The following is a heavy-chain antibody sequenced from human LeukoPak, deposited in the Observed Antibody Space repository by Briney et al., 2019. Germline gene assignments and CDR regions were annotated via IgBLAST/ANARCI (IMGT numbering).Heavy chain of an antibody. D-gene: IGHD3-10*02. CDR1: GFTFSSYE. CDR3: ARANYPYGRVNDAFDI. CDR2: ISRSATTI. V-gene: IGHV3-48*03. J-gene: IGHJ3*02. Sequence: GGSLRLSCAASGFTFSSYEMNWVRQAPGKGLEWVSSISRSATTIYYADSVKGRFTISRDNAKDSLHLQMNSLRAEDMALYFCARANYPYGRVNDAFDIWGQGTMVTVSS.